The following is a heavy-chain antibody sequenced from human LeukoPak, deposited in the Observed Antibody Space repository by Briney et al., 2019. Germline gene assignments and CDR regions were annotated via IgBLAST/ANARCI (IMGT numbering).Heavy chain of an antibody. J-gene: IGHJ6*04. V-gene: IGHV4-34*01. CDR2: INHSGST. Sequence: SETLSLTCAVYGGSFSGYYWSWIRQPPGKGLEWIGEINHSGSTNYNPSLESRVTISVDTSKNQCSLKLSSVTAADTAVYYCARITKSTRSYYYGMDVWGKGTTVTVSS. CDR3: ARITKSTRSYYYGMDV. D-gene: IGHD2-2*01. CDR1: GGSFSGYY.